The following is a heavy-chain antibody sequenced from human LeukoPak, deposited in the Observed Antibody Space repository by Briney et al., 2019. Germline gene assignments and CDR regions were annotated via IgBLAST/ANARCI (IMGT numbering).Heavy chain of an antibody. J-gene: IGHJ4*02. Sequence: QTLSLTCAISGDSVSSNSAAWNWIRQSPLRGLEWLGRTYYRSKWYNDYAVSVKSRITINPDTSKNQFSLQLNSVTPEDTAVYYCAREEWLRFPDLYYFDYWGQGTLVTVSS. V-gene: IGHV6-1*01. CDR2: TYYRSKWYN. CDR3: AREEWLRFPDLYYFDY. CDR1: GDSVSSNSAA. D-gene: IGHD5-12*01.